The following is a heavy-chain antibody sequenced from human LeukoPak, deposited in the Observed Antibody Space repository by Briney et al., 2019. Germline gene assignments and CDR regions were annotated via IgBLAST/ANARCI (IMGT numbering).Heavy chain of an antibody. CDR1: GFTFTNYA. J-gene: IGHJ6*02. CDR2: ISGGGGST. V-gene: IGHV3-23*01. CDR3: ARGISGYYDFWSGYPMDV. Sequence: GGSLRLSCAASGFTFTNYAMSWVRQAPGKGLEWVSGISGGGGSTYYADSVKGRFTISRDNSKNTLYLQMNSLRAEDTAVYYCARGISGYYDFWSGYPMDVWGQGTTVTVSS. D-gene: IGHD3-3*01.